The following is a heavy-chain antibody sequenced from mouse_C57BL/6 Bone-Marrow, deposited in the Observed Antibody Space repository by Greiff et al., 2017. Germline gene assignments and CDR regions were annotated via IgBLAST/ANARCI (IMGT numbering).Heavy chain of an antibody. J-gene: IGHJ3*01. D-gene: IGHD1-1*01. CDR1: GYTFTEYT. V-gene: IGHV1-62-2*01. CDR2: FYPGSGSI. Sequence: QVQLQQSGAELVKPGASVKLSCKASGYTFTEYTIHWVKQRSGQGLEWIGWFYPGSGSIKYNEKFKDKATLTADKSSSTVYMELSRLTSEDSAVYFCARHEEGVYYYGSISWFAYWGQGTLVTVSA. CDR3: ARHEEGVYYYGSISWFAY.